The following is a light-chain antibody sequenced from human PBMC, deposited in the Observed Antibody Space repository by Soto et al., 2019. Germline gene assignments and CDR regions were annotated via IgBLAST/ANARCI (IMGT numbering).Light chain of an antibody. V-gene: IGKV3-20*01. CDR1: QSVSSSY. J-gene: IGKJ1*01. CDR3: QQYGNSPPWT. Sequence: EIVLTQSPGTLCLSPGERASLSCRASQSVSSSYLAWYQQKPGQAPRLLIYGASSRATGIPDRFRGSGSGTDFTLTINGLEPEDFAVYDCQQYGNSPPWTFGQGTKVEIK. CDR2: GAS.